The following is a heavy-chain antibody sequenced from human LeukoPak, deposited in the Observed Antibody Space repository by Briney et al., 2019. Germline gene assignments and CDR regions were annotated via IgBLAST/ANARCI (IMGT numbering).Heavy chain of an antibody. J-gene: IGHJ4*02. CDR2: ISTNNGGT. Sequence: ASVKVSCKASGYSFTDYYIHWVRQAPGQGLDWMGWISTNNGGTNYAQKFQGRVTMTMDASSSTAYMELSGLRSDDTAVYYCARVTIRIAVGATFDSWGQGTLVSVSS. D-gene: IGHD1-26*01. V-gene: IGHV1-2*02. CDR1: GYSFTDYY. CDR3: ARVTIRIAVGATFDS.